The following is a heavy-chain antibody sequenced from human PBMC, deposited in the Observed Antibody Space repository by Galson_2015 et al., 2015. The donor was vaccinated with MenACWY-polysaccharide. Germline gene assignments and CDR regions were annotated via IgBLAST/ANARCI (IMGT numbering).Heavy chain of an antibody. CDR1: AFAFANYD. Sequence: SLRLSCAASAFAFANYDMNWVRQAPGMGLDWVSRITANSATTYYANSVKGRFTISRSNSKNTLFLHMNNLRAEDTAVYYCARDYRMGISGTYFGPWGQGTLVTVSS. V-gene: IGHV3-23*01. J-gene: IGHJ5*02. CDR2: ITANSATT. CDR3: ARDYRMGISGTYFGP. D-gene: IGHD6-13*01.